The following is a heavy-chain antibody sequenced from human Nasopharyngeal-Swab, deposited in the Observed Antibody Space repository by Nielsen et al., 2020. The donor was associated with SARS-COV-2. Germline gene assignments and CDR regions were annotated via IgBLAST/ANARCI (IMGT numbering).Heavy chain of an antibody. J-gene: IGHJ4*02. CDR1: GGSVSRGSHY. CDR3: ARDRGDLRKYYFDS. CDR2: IFYTGNT. Sequence: GSLRLSCIVSGGSVSRGSHYWSWIRQPPGKGLDWIGYIFYTGNTNYNPSLESRVTMSIDTSRNQFSLSLNSVTAADTAVYYCARDRGDLRKYYFDSWGQGTQITVSA. D-gene: IGHD3-10*01. V-gene: IGHV4-61*01.